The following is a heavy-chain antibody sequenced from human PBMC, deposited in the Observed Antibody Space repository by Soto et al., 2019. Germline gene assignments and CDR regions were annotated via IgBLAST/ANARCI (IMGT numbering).Heavy chain of an antibody. D-gene: IGHD2-8*01. V-gene: IGHV3-23*01. CDR2: ISGSGGST. J-gene: IGHJ6*02. CDR3: AKWLVYANWAPFYGMDV. Sequence: PGGSLRLSCAASGFTFSSYAMSWVRQAPGKGLEWVSAISGSGGSTYYADSVKGRFTISRDNSKNTLYLQMNSLRAEDTAVYYCAKWLVYANWAPFYGMDVWGQGTTVTVSS. CDR1: GFTFSSYA.